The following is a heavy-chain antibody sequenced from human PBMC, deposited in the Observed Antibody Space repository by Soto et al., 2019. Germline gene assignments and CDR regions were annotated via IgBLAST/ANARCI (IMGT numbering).Heavy chain of an antibody. Sequence: GGSLRLSCAASGFTFSNYAMSWVRQAPGKGLEWVSGISDIGGNTYYADSVKGRFTISRDNSKNTLYLQMNSLRVEDTAVYYCAREVSHGYVLRGMDVWGQGTTVTVSS. CDR1: GFTFSNYA. CDR3: AREVSHGYVLRGMDV. V-gene: IGHV3-23*01. CDR2: ISDIGGNT. J-gene: IGHJ6*02. D-gene: IGHD5-18*01.